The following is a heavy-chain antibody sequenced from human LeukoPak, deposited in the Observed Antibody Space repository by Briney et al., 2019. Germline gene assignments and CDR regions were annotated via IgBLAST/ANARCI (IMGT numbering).Heavy chain of an antibody. Sequence: GGSLRLSCAASGFTFDDYAMHWVRQAPGKGLEWVLGISWNSGSIGYADSVKGRFTISRDNAKNSLYLQMNSLRAEDMALYYCAKDTLPDYYDSSGYYPHYFDYWGQGTLVTVSS. J-gene: IGHJ4*02. V-gene: IGHV3-9*03. CDR3: AKDTLPDYYDSSGYYPHYFDY. D-gene: IGHD3-22*01. CDR2: ISWNSGSI. CDR1: GFTFDDYA.